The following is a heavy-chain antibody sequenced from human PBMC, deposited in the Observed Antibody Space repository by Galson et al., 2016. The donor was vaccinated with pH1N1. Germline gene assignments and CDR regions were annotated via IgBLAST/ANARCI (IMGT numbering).Heavy chain of an antibody. CDR2: ITPSGHLT. CDR1: GFTFDNYG. J-gene: IGHJ3*01. V-gene: IGHV3-23*01. D-gene: IGHD2-15*01. CDR3: AREDLVVGEGWDSGVDL. Sequence: SLRLSCAASGFTFDNYGMSWVRQAPGKGLEWVSAITPSGHLTSDADSVKGRFTISRDNSKNTLYLQMYSLGNEETAVFYCAREDLVVGEGWDSGVDLWGQGTMVTVSS.